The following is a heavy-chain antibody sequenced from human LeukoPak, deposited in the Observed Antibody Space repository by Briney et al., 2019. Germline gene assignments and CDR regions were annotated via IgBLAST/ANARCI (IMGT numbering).Heavy chain of an antibody. CDR2: ISSSSSYI. D-gene: IGHD3-10*02. CDR1: EFTFSYYS. J-gene: IGHJ6*04. V-gene: IGHV3-21*01. CDR3: AELGITMIGGV. Sequence: PGGSLRLSCAASEFTFSYYSTNWVRQAPGKGLEWVSSISSSSSYIHYADSVEGRFTISRDNAKNSLYLQMNSLRAEDTAVYYCAELGITMIGGVWGKGTTVTISS.